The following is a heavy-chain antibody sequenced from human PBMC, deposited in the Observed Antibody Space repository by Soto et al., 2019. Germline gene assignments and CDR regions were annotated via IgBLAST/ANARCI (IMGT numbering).Heavy chain of an antibody. V-gene: IGHV4-34*01. Sequence: SETLALTCAVYGGSVKGYYWNWIRQPPGKGLEWIGEINHTGGTHYNPSLKSRVTMSVDTSKNQFSLRLSSVTAADTAIYYCATRITVFGLLIPPFDPWGQGTQVTVS. CDR2: INHTGGT. J-gene: IGHJ5*02. D-gene: IGHD3-3*01. CDR1: GGSVKGYY. CDR3: ATRITVFGLLIPPFDP.